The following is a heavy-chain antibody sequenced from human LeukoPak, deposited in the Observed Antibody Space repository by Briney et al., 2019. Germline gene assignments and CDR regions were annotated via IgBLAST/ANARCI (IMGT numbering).Heavy chain of an antibody. J-gene: IGHJ4*02. V-gene: IGHV4-59*01. Sequence: PSETLSLTCTVSGGSISSYYWNWIRQPPGKGLEWIGYIYYSGSTNYTPSLKRRVTISVDTSKNKFSLKLSSVTAADTAVYYCARGSGSFDYWGQGTLVTVSS. D-gene: IGHD3-10*01. CDR3: ARGSGSFDY. CDR1: GGSISSYY. CDR2: IYYSGST.